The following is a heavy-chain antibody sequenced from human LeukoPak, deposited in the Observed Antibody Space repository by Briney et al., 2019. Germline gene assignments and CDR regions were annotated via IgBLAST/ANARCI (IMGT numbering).Heavy chain of an antibody. CDR2: IYYSGST. CDR3: ARVWIAAAGTPNWFDP. J-gene: IGHJ5*02. CDR1: GGSISSSSYY. D-gene: IGHD6-13*01. V-gene: IGHV4-39*07. Sequence: PSETLSLTCTVSGGSISSSSYYWGWLRQPPGKGLEWIGSIYYSGSTYYNPSLKSRVTVSVDTSKNQFSLKLSSVTAADTAVYYCARVWIAAAGTPNWFDPWGQGTLVTVSS.